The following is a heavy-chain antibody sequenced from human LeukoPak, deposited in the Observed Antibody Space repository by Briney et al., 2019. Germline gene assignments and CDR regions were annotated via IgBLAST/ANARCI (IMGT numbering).Heavy chain of an antibody. Sequence: GRSLRLSCAASGFTFSSYGMHWVRQAPGKGLEWVAVIWYDGSNKYYADSVKGRFTISRDNSKNTLYLQMNSLRAEDTAVYYCAKEYCGGDCYSPDWYFDLWGRGTLVTVSS. V-gene: IGHV3-33*06. CDR2: IWYDGSNK. D-gene: IGHD2-21*02. CDR3: AKEYCGGDCYSPDWYFDL. J-gene: IGHJ2*01. CDR1: GFTFSSYG.